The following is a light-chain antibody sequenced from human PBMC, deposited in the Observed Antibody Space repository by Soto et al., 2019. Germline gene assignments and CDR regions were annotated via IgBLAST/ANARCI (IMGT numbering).Light chain of an antibody. J-gene: IGLJ3*02. V-gene: IGLV3-21*04. CDR2: FGS. Sequence: SYELTQPPSVSVAPGKTARITCGENNIGSKSVHWYQQKPSQAPVLVIYFGSDRPSGIPERFSGSNSGNTATLTISSVEAGDEADYYCQVYDSSRGVFGGGTKLTVL. CDR1: NIGSKS. CDR3: QVYDSSRGV.